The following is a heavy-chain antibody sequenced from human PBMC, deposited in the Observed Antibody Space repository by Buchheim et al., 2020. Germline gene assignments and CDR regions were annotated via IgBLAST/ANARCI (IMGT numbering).Heavy chain of an antibody. CDR2: IRSKANSYAT. V-gene: IGHV3-73*02. CDR3: TSTVVVIATRIDY. J-gene: IGHJ4*02. CDR1: GFTFSGSA. D-gene: IGHD2-21*01. Sequence: EVQLVESGGGLVQPGGSLKLSCAASGFTFSGSAMHWVRQASGKGMEWVGRIRSKANSYATAYAASVKGRFTISRDDSKNTAYLQMNSLKTEDTAVYYCTSTVVVIATRIDYWGQGTL.